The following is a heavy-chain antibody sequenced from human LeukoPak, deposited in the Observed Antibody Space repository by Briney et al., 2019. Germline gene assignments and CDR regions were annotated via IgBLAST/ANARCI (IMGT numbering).Heavy chain of an antibody. D-gene: IGHD3-9*01. V-gene: IGHV3-23*01. CDR3: AKDYFQRNGLYDAFDM. Sequence: GGSLRLSCEASGFSFNNFAMSWVRQAPGKGLEWVSVIGGDGGGKYYADSVKGRFAISRDNSKNTLHLQMNSLRAEDTAVYYCAKDYFQRNGLYDAFDMWGQGTMVTVSS. J-gene: IGHJ3*02. CDR1: GFSFNNFA. CDR2: IGGDGGGK.